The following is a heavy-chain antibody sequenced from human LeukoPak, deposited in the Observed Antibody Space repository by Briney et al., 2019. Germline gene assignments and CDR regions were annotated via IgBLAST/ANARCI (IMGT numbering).Heavy chain of an antibody. CDR2: INSDGRST. D-gene: IGHD1-26*01. CDR1: GFTFSSYW. CDR3: ARISGSYVFDY. J-gene: IGHJ4*02. Sequence: GGSLRLSCAASGFTFSSYWMHWVRQAPGKGLVWVSRINSDGRSTSYADSVKGRFTISRDNAKNSMYLQMNSLRAEDTAVYYCARISGSYVFDYWGQGTLVTISS. V-gene: IGHV3-74*01.